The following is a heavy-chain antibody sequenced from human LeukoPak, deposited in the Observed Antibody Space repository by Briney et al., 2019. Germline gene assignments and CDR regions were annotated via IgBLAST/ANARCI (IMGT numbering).Heavy chain of an antibody. CDR3: ARIPSYGYRGAD. V-gene: IGHV2-70*11. J-gene: IGHJ4*02. Sequence: SGPTLVKPTQTLTLTCTFSGFSLSTSGMCVSWIRPPPEKALEWLARIDWDDDKYYSTSLKTRLTISKDTSKNQVVLTMTNMDPVDTATYYCARIPSYGYRGADWGQGTLVTVPS. CDR1: GFSLSTSGMC. D-gene: IGHD5-18*01. CDR2: IDWDDDK.